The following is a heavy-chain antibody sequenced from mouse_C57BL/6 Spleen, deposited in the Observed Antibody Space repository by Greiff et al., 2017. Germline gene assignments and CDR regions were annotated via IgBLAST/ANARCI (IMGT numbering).Heavy chain of an antibody. J-gene: IGHJ4*01. D-gene: IGHD1-1*01. CDR1: GFSLTSYA. Sequence: VKLVESGPGLVAPSQSLSITCTVSGFSLTSYAISWVRQPPGKGLEWLGVIWTGGGTNYNSALKSRLSISKDNSKSQVFLKMNSLQTDDTARYYCARGTTVVDPHYYAMDYWGQGTSVTVSS. V-gene: IGHV2-9-1*01. CDR3: ARGTTVVDPHYYAMDY. CDR2: IWTGGGT.